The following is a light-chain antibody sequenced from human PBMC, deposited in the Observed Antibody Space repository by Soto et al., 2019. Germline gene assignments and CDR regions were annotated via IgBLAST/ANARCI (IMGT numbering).Light chain of an antibody. CDR1: QSVSSN. CDR2: GAS. CDR3: QQYNKWPPIT. J-gene: IGKJ5*01. V-gene: IGKV3-15*01. Sequence: ETVMTQSPATLSVSPGERASLSCRASQSVSSNLAWYQQKPGRAPRILIFGASSRAAGVPARFSGSGSGTEFTLTISSLQSEDFAVYYCQQYNKWPPITFGQGTRLEIK.